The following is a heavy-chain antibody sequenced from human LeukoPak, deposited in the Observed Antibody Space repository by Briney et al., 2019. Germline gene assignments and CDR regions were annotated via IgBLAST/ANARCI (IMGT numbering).Heavy chain of an antibody. D-gene: IGHD6-13*01. J-gene: IGHJ4*02. CDR3: AGGIAAADKRY. Sequence: PGRSLRLSCAASGFTFSSYAMHWVRQAPGKGLEWVAVISYDGSNKYYADSVKGRFTISRDNSKNTLYLQMNSLRAEDTAVYYCAGGIAAADKRYWGQGTLVTVSS. CDR1: GFTFSSYA. CDR2: ISYDGSNK. V-gene: IGHV3-30*04.